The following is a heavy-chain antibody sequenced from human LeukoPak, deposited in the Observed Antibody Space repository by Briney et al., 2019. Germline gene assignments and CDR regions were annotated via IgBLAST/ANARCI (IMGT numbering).Heavy chain of an antibody. CDR2: IYSGGST. CDR3: AKAQDYYYYYMDV. Sequence: GGSLRLSCAASGFIVSSNYMSWVRQAPGKGLEWVSVIYSGGSTYYADSVKGRFTISRDNSKNTLYLQMNSLRAEDTAVYYCAKAQDYYYYYMDVWGKGTTVTVSS. V-gene: IGHV3-53*01. CDR1: GFIVSSNY. J-gene: IGHJ6*03.